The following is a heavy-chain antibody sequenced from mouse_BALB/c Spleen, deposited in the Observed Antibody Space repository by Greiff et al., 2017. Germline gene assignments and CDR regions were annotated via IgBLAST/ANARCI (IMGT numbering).Heavy chain of an antibody. CDR3: ARRRYDEDYAMDY. CDR2: INPYNDGT. D-gene: IGHD2-14*01. CDR1: GYTFTSYV. Sequence: VQLKQSGPELVKPGASVKMSCKASGYTFTSYVMHWVKQKPGQGLEWIGYINPYNDGTKYNEKFNGKATLTSDKSSSTAYMELSSLTSEDSAVYYCARRRYDEDYAMDYWGQGTSVTVSS. J-gene: IGHJ4*01. V-gene: IGHV1-14*01.